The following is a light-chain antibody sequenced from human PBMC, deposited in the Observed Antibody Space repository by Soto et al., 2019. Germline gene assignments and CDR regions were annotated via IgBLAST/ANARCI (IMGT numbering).Light chain of an antibody. Sequence: QSALTQPASVSGSPGQSITISCTGTSSDVGGYNYVSWYQQHPGKAPKLMIYEVSNRPSGVYNRFSGSKSGNTASLTISGLQAEDEADYYCSSYTSSSTRVFGGGTQLPS. CDR3: SSYTSSSTRV. V-gene: IGLV2-14*01. CDR2: EVS. J-gene: IGLJ3*02. CDR1: SSDVGGYNY.